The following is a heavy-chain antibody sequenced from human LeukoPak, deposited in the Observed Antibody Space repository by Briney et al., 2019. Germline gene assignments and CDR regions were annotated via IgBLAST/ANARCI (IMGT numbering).Heavy chain of an antibody. CDR1: GFTVSSND. CDR3: AELGITMIGGV. J-gene: IGHJ6*04. Sequence: GGPLRLSCAASGFTVSSNDMNWVRQAPGKGLEWVSYISSSGSTIYYADSVKGRFTISRDNAKNSLYLQMNSLRAEDTAVYYCAELGITMIGGVWGKGTTVTISS. V-gene: IGHV3-48*03. CDR2: ISSSGSTI. D-gene: IGHD3-10*02.